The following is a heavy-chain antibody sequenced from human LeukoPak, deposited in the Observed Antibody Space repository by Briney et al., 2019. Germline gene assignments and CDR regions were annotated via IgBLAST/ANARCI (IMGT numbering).Heavy chain of an antibody. D-gene: IGHD1-1*01. J-gene: IGHJ6*03. Sequence: GGPLRLSCEASGFTFSIYEVNWVRQAPGKGLEWLSHISDRGSSVHYADSVKGRFTISRDNSKNSLYLEMNSLRVEDTAIYYCARDATTAIGTVYMDVWGKGTTVTVSS. CDR2: ISDRGSSV. CDR3: ARDATTAIGTVYMDV. CDR1: GFTFSIYE. V-gene: IGHV3-48*03.